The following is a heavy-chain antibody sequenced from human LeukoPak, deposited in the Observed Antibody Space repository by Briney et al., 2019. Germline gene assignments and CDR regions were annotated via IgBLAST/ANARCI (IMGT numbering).Heavy chain of an antibody. Sequence: SETLSLTCTVSGGSTSSYYWSWIRQPPGKGLEWIGYIYDIGSTSYNPSLKSRVTISVDTSSNQFSLMLTSVTAADTAVYYCARGTKTGYTGYDWNYWGQGSLVSVSS. CDR3: ARGTKTGYTGYDWNY. CDR1: GGSTSSYY. CDR2: IYDIGST. V-gene: IGHV4-59*01. J-gene: IGHJ4*02. D-gene: IGHD5-12*01.